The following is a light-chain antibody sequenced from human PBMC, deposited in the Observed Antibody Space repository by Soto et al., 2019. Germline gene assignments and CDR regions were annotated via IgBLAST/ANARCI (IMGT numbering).Light chain of an antibody. CDR2: RNN. CDR3: AAWDDSLNGYV. Sequence: QPVMTQPPSASGTPGQRVTISCSGSSSSIGSNAVNWYQQLPGTAPKLLIYRNNERPSGVPDRFSGSKSGTSASLAISGLQSQDEADYYCAAWDDSLNGYVFGTGTKLTVL. J-gene: IGLJ1*01. CDR1: SSSIGSNA. V-gene: IGLV1-44*01.